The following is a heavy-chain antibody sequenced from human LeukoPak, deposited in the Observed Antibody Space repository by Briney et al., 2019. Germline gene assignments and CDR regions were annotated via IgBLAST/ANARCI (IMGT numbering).Heavy chain of an antibody. Sequence: PSETLSLTCTVSGGSLSGHYWSWIRQPPGKRLEWIGYVSYTGRTKYNPSLQSRVTISIDTSKSQFSLKLTSVTSADTAVYSCARLLDNDISGGPDTFDVWGQGTTVIVSS. D-gene: IGHD3-22*01. V-gene: IGHV4-59*11. CDR2: VSYTGRT. CDR3: ARLLDNDISGGPDTFDV. CDR1: GGSLSGHY. J-gene: IGHJ3*01.